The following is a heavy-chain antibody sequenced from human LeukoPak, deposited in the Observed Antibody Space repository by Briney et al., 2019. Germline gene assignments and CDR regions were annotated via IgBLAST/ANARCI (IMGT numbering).Heavy chain of an antibody. V-gene: IGHV4-34*01. D-gene: IGHD6-13*01. CDR3: ARDSSTRKNWFDP. Sequence: SETLSLTCAVYGGSLSGYYWSWIRQPPGKGLEWIGEINHSGSTNYNPSLKSRVTISVDTSKNQFSLKLSSVTAADTAVYYCARDSSTRKNWFDPWGQGTLVTISS. CDR1: GGSLSGYY. CDR2: INHSGST. J-gene: IGHJ5*02.